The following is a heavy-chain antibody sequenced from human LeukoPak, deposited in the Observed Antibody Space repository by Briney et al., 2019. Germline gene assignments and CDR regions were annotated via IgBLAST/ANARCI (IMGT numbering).Heavy chain of an antibody. V-gene: IGHV5-51*01. D-gene: IGHD4-17*01. Sequence: GESLKISCKGSGYSFPSNWIAWARQMPGKGLEWMGIIYPADSDTRYSPSFQGQVTISADKSISNAYLQWSSLKASDTAIYYCARQGNHGDYDYWGQGTLVTVSS. CDR1: GYSFPSNW. CDR2: IYPADSDT. CDR3: ARQGNHGDYDY. J-gene: IGHJ4*02.